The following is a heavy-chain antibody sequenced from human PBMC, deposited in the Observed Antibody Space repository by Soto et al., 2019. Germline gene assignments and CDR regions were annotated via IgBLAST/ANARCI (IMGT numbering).Heavy chain of an antibody. Sequence: PSETLSLTCAVYGGSFSGYYWSWIRQPPGKGLEWIGEINHSGSTNYNPSLKSRVTISVDTSKNQFSLKLSSVTAADTAVYYCARGGGILPRPYDFWSGGYYYYYMDGRGKRTSVTVSS. CDR3: ARGGGILPRPYDFWSGGYYYYYMDG. V-gene: IGHV4-34*01. J-gene: IGHJ6*03. CDR2: INHSGST. D-gene: IGHD3-3*01. CDR1: GGSFSGYY.